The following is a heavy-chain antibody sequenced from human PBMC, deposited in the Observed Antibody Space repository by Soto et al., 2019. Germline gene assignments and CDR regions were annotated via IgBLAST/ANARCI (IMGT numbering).Heavy chain of an antibody. V-gene: IGHV4-59*01. J-gene: IGHJ4*02. CDR2: IYYSLST. D-gene: IGHD6-19*01. Sequence: PSETLSLTCTVSGGSISSYYWSWIRQPPGKGLEWSGYIYYSLSTNYNPSLKSRVTITVDTSKNQFTLRISSVTDADTAVYSCASGGSSRGHDYWGEGTLVTV. CDR3: ASGGSSRGHDY. CDR1: GGSISSYY.